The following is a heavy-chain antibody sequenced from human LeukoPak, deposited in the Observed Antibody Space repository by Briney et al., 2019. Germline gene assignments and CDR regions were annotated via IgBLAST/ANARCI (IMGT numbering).Heavy chain of an antibody. D-gene: IGHD3-9*01. CDR2: IHYTGST. J-gene: IGHJ5*02. Sequence: SETLSLTCTVSGGSITSSYWSWIRQSPGPGLEWIGYIHYTGSTNYNPSLKSRVTMLIDTSKNQFSLKLSSVTAADTAVYYCARGRYSAGDNWFDPWGQGTLVTVSS. V-gene: IGHV4-59*01. CDR3: ARGRYSAGDNWFDP. CDR1: GGSITSSY.